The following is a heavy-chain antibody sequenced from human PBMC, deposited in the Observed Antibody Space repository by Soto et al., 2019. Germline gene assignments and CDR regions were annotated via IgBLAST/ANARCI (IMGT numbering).Heavy chain of an antibody. CDR3: ASPWGTSDDAFTI. Sequence: QVQLVQSGAEVKKPGSSVKVSCKASGGTFSDYGISWVRQAPGQGLEWMGGIIPVFGTTNYAQRFQGRVTLSADDSTGTVYMQLSSLRSDDTAVFYCASPWGTSDDAFTIWGQGTLVTVSS. V-gene: IGHV1-69*01. CDR1: GGTFSDYG. J-gene: IGHJ3*02. D-gene: IGHD3-16*01. CDR2: IIPVFGTT.